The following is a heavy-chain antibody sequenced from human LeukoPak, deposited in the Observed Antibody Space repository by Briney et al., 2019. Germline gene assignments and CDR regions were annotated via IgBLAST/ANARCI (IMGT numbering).Heavy chain of an antibody. D-gene: IGHD6-19*01. CDR2: ISSSGTTI. CDR3: ARVPLYSSGWNYFEY. V-gene: IGHV3-48*03. CDR1: GFTFSSYE. Sequence: GGSLRLSCAASGFTFSSYEMNWVRQAPGKGLEWVSFISSSGTTIYYADSVKGRFTISRDNAKNSLYLQMNSLRAEDTAVYYCARVPLYSSGWNYFEYWGQGTLVTVSS. J-gene: IGHJ4*02.